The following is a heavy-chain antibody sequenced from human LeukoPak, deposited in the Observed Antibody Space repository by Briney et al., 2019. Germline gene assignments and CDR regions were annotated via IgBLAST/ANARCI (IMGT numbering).Heavy chain of an antibody. V-gene: IGHV4-59*01. D-gene: IGHD6-13*01. J-gene: IGHJ4*02. CDR3: ARGIIAPTD. CDR1: GGSISSYY. CDR2: IYYTGST. Sequence: SETLSLTCTVSGGSISSYYWSWIRQSPGKGLEWIGYIYYTGSTNYNPSLKSRVTISLDTSKNQFSLTLSSVTAADTAVYYCARGIIAPTDWGQGTLVTVSS.